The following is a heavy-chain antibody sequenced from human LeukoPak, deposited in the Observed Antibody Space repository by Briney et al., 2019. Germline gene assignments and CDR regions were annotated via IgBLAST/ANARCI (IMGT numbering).Heavy chain of an antibody. V-gene: IGHV3-30*18. D-gene: IGHD1-26*01. CDR2: ISYDGSNK. Sequence: GGSLRLSCAASGFTFSSYGMHWVRQAPGKGLEWVAVISYDGSNKYYADSVKGRFTISRDNSKNTLYLQMNSLRAEDTAVYYCAKLHSGGSYFGSTFDYWGQGTLVTVSS. CDR1: GFTFSSYG. CDR3: AKLHSGGSYFGSTFDY. J-gene: IGHJ4*02.